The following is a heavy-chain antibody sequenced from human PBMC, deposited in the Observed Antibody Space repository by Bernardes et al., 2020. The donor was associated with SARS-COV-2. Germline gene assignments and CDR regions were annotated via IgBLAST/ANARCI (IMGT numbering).Heavy chain of an antibody. CDR3: ARAPPEAVAGMGLFDY. CDR2: IYYTGST. CDR1: GGSISSSSYY. V-gene: IGHV4-39*01. D-gene: IGHD6-19*01. Sequence: SETLSLTCTVSGGSISSSSYYWGWIRQSPGKGLEWIGTIYYTGSTYYNPSLKSRVTISVDTSKNQFSLRLTSVTAADTSVYYCARAPPEAVAGMGLFDYWGQGTPVTVSS. J-gene: IGHJ4*02.